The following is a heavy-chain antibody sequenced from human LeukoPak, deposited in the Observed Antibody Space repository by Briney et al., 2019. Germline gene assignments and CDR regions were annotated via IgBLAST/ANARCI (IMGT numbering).Heavy chain of an antibody. V-gene: IGHV3-74*01. J-gene: IGHJ4*02. CDR3: TSDTVNTAVGIDY. Sequence: GGSLRLSCAGSGFTFSRHWMHWVRQAPGKGLVWVSRMNADGCTSNYADSVKGRFTISRDNARNTLHLQMDSLSAEDTAVYYCTSDTVNTAVGIDYWGQGTLVTVSS. CDR1: GFTFSRHW. D-gene: IGHD5-18*01. CDR2: MNADGCTS.